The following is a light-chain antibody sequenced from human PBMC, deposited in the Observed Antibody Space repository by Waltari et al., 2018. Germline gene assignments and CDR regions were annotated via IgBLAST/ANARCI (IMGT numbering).Light chain of an antibody. Sequence: QSVLTQPPSVSGAPGQRVTIPCTGSSSNTGAGYDVHWYQQLPGTAPKLLIYGITNRPSGVPDRFSGSKSGTSASLAITGLQAEDEADYYCQSYDSSLSGFWVFGGGTKLTVL. J-gene: IGLJ3*02. CDR1: SSNTGAGYD. V-gene: IGLV1-40*01. CDR2: GIT. CDR3: QSYDSSLSGFWV.